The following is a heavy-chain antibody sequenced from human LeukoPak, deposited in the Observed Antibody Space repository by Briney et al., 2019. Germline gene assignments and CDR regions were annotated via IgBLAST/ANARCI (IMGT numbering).Heavy chain of an antibody. D-gene: IGHD6-25*01. CDR1: GGSISSYY. V-gene: IGHV4-59*01. CDR3: ARDLLSGYSSGWTTVSYFDL. J-gene: IGHJ2*01. CDR2: IYYSGST. Sequence: SETLSLTCTVSGGSISSYYWSWIRQPPGKGLEWIGYIYYSGSTNYNPSLKSRVTISVDTSKNQFSLKLSSVTAADTAVYYCARDLLSGYSSGWTTVSYFDLWGRGTLVNVSS.